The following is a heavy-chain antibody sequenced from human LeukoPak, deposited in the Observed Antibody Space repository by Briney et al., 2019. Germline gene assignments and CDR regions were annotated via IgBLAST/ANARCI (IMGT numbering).Heavy chain of an antibody. J-gene: IGHJ4*02. Sequence: GGSLRLSCAASGFTFSDYYMSWIRQAPGKGLEWVSYISTSGSTIYYADSVKGRFTISRDNAKNSLYLQMNSLRAEDTAVYYCAKDSGEYSYGRFDYWGQGTLVTVSS. CDR1: GFTFSDYY. CDR3: AKDSGEYSYGRFDY. V-gene: IGHV3-11*01. CDR2: ISTSGSTI. D-gene: IGHD5-18*01.